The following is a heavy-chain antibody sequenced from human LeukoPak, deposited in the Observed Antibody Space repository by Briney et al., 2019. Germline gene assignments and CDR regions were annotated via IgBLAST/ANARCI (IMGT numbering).Heavy chain of an antibody. D-gene: IGHD1-14*01. CDR2: IYCSGST. CDR3: ARYRGDYYYGMDV. CDR1: GGSISSYY. Sequence: SETLSLTCTVAGGSISSYYWSWIRQPPGKGLEWIGYIYCSGSTNYNPSLKSRVTISVDTSKNQFSLKLSSVTAADTAVYYCARYRGDYYYGMDVWGQGTTVTVSS. V-gene: IGHV4-59*01. J-gene: IGHJ6*02.